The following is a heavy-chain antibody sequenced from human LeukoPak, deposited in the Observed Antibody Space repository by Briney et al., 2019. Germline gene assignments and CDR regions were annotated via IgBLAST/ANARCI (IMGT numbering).Heavy chain of an antibody. J-gene: IGHJ4*02. D-gene: IGHD6-19*01. V-gene: IGHV3-74*01. CDR1: GFTFSKYW. Sequence: TGGSLRLSCAASGFTFSKYWMLWVRHAPGKGLESVSRINTDGTVTTYADSVKGRFTVSRDNADNTMFLQMNSVRDEDKAVYYCATKQWLAPPPDSWGQGTPVTVSS. CDR3: ATKQWLAPPPDS. CDR2: INTDGTVT.